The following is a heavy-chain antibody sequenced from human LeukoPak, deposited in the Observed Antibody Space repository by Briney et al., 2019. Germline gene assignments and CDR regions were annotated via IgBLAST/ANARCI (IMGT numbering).Heavy chain of an antibody. Sequence: PGRSLRLSCAASGFTFDDYAMHWVRQAPGKGLEWVSGISWNSGSIGYADSVKGRFTISRDNAKNSLYLQMNSLRAEDTALYYCAKGPYYYDSSGYSDWGQGTLVTVSS. D-gene: IGHD3-22*01. J-gene: IGHJ4*02. V-gene: IGHV3-9*01. CDR3: AKGPYYYDSSGYSD. CDR1: GFTFDDYA. CDR2: ISWNSGSI.